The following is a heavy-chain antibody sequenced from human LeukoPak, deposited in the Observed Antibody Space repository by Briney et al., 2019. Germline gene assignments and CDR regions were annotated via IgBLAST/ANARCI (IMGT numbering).Heavy chain of an antibody. J-gene: IGHJ5*02. CDR2: ISSSSSYI. V-gene: IGHV3-21*04. CDR3: ARGEDTAMVSGGYNWFDP. Sequence: GGSLRLSCAASGFTFSSYSMNWVRQAPGKGLEWVSSISSSSSYIYYADSVKGRFTISRDNAKNSPNLQMNSLRAEDTAVYYCARGEDTAMVSGGYNWFDPWGQGTLVTVSS. D-gene: IGHD5-18*01. CDR1: GFTFSSYS.